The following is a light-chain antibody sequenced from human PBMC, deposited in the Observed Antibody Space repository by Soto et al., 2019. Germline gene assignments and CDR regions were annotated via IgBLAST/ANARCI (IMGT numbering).Light chain of an antibody. CDR1: QSVGSS. CDR2: AAA. J-gene: IGKJ3*01. Sequence: EMVMTQSPATLSVSPGERATLSCRASQSVGSSLAVYQQKPGQAPRLLIYAAATRATGIPARFSGSGSETEFTLTINSLHSEDFAVYYCHNCTNWPPIFTFGHGTKVDIK. CDR3: HNCTNWPPIFT. V-gene: IGKV3D-15*01.